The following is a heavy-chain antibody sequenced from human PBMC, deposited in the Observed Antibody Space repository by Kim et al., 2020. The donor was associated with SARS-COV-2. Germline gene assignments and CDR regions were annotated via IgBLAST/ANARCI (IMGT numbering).Heavy chain of an antibody. V-gene: IGHV4-59*13. CDR2: IYYSGST. D-gene: IGHD3-9*01. J-gene: IGHJ4*02. CDR3: ARGPYYDILTGYYLTHFDY. CDR1: GGSISSYY. Sequence: SETLSLPCTVSGGSISSYYWSWIRQPPGKGLEWIGYIYYSGSTNYNPSLKSRVTISVDTSKNQFSLKLSSVTAADTAVYYCARGPYYDILTGYYLTHFDYWGQGTLVTVSS.